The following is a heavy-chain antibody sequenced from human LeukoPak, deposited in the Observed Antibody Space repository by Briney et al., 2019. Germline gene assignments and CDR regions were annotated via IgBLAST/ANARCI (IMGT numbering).Heavy chain of an antibody. J-gene: IGHJ6*02. D-gene: IGHD2-15*01. CDR2: ISYDGSNK. CDR1: GFTFSSYA. Sequence: GGSLRPSCAASGFTFSSYAMHWVRQAPGKGLEWVAVISYDGSNKYYADSVKGRFTISRDNSKNTLYLQMNSLRAEDTAVYYCARDPTEVVPSPYYYYGIDVWGQGTTVTVSS. V-gene: IGHV3-30-3*01. CDR3: ARDPTEVVPSPYYYYGIDV.